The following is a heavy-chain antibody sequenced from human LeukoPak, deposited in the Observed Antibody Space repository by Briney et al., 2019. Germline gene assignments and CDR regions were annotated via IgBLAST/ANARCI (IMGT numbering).Heavy chain of an antibody. CDR2: IYYSGST. CDR1: GGSFSHYF. V-gene: IGHV4-59*01. CDR3: ARVGGSGSYFFGY. D-gene: IGHD3-10*01. Sequence: SETLSLTCNVSGGSFSHYFWSWIRQPPGKGLEWIGYIYYSGSTNYNPSLKSRVIMSVDTSKNQFSLKLSSVTAADTAVYYCARVGGSGSYFFGYWGQGAVVSVSS. J-gene: IGHJ4*02.